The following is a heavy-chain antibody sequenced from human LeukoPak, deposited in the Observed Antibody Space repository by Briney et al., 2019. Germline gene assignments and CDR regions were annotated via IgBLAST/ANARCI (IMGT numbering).Heavy chain of an antibody. CDR3: AKDAANLLYYFDY. CDR2: IWDDGSDK. J-gene: IGHJ4*02. D-gene: IGHD2-15*01. CDR1: WFTFTNHG. Sequence: GSLRPFCVASWFTFTNHGKHWVPQAPGKGLGWGASIWDDGSDKYSADSVRGRFTISRDNSKKTLYLQMNSLRAEDTAVYYCAKDAANLLYYFDYWGQGALVTVSS. V-gene: IGHV3-30*02.